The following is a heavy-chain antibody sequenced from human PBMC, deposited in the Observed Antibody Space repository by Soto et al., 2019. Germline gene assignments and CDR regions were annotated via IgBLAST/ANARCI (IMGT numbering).Heavy chain of an antibody. V-gene: IGHV3-48*03. CDR3: ARDPTPSMITIFGVVIRDAYDGMDV. J-gene: IGHJ6*02. D-gene: IGHD3-3*01. CDR1: GFTFSSYE. CDR2: ISSSRSTI. Sequence: GGSLRLSCAASGFTFSSYEMNWVRQAPRKGLEWVSSISSSRSTIYYADYMMGRLTISRDNAKNSLYLQMNSLRAEDTAVYYCARDPTPSMITIFGVVIRDAYDGMDVWGQGTTVTVSS.